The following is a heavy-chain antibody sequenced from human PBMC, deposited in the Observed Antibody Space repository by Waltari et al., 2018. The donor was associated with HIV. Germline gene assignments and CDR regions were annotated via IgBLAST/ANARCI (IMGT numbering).Heavy chain of an antibody. CDR1: GDSVHSNPAA. CDR3: AREKIDYSDSSGFCDS. J-gene: IGHJ4*02. V-gene: IGHV6-1*02. D-gene: IGHD3-22*01. Sequence: QVQLQQSGPGLVKPSQTLSLTGATSGDSVHSNPAACNWHTPPPPRGLEWLGRTYYRSQWYNDYAVSVKSRLSINSDTSKNQFSLQMHAVTPEDTAVYYCAREKIDYSDSSGFCDSWGQGILVTVSS. CDR2: TYYRSQWYN.